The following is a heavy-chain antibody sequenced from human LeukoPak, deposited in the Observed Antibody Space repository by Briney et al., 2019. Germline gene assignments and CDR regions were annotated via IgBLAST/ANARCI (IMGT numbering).Heavy chain of an antibody. CDR1: GFTFSSYG. Sequence: GGSLRLSCAASGFTFSSYGMHWVRQAPGKGLEWVAFIRYEGSNKYYAASVKRRFTISRDNSKNTLYLQMNSLRAEDTAVYYCAKDPTTYYYYYMDVWGKGTTVTVSS. J-gene: IGHJ6*03. V-gene: IGHV3-30*02. D-gene: IGHD1-1*01. CDR3: AKDPTTYYYYYMDV. CDR2: IRYEGSNK.